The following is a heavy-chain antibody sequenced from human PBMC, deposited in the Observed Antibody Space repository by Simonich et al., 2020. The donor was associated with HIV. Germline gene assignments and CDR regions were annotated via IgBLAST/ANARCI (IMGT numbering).Heavy chain of an antibody. V-gene: IGHV3-74*01. Sequence: EVQLVESGGGLVQPGGSLRLSCAASGFTFSSYWMHGVRQAPGKGLVWSERSKGDGRSTSYADSGKGRFTISRDNAKNTLYLQMNSLRAEDTAVYYCARVGYYNFRSGYYTYWGQGTLVTVSS. CDR3: ARVGYYNFRSGYYTY. D-gene: IGHD3-3*01. CDR1: GFTFSSYW. CDR2: SKGDGRST. J-gene: IGHJ4*02.